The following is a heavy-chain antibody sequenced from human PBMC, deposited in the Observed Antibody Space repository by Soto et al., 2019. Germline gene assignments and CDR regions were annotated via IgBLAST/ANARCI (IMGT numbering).Heavy chain of an antibody. V-gene: IGHV3-23*01. CDR3: AKDPKAGPPYYFDY. J-gene: IGHJ4*02. Sequence: EVQSLESGGGLLQPGRSLRLSCAASGFTFTDYAMSWVRQAPGKGLEWVSLIDASGGYTYYADSVKGRFTISRDNSRNTLYLQMNSLRAEDTAVYYCAKDPKAGPPYYFDYWGQGSLVTVSS. CDR2: IDASGGYT. D-gene: IGHD6-13*01. CDR1: GFTFTDYA.